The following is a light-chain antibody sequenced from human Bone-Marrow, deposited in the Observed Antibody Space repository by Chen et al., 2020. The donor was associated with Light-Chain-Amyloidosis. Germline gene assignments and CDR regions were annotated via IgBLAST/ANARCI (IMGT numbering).Light chain of an antibody. CDR2: DAS. CDR1: QDISNY. CDR3: QQYANLPYT. J-gene: IGKJ2*01. V-gene: IGKV1-33*01. Sequence: DIQMTQSPSSLSASVGDRVTITCQASQDISNYLNWYQQKPGKAPKFLIYDASNLEIGVPSRFSGSGSGTDFTFTISSLQPEDIATYYCQQYANLPYTFGQGTKLEIK.